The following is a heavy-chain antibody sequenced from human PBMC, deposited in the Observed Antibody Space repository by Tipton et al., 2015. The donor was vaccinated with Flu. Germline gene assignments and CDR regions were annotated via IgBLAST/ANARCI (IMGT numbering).Heavy chain of an antibody. D-gene: IGHD2/OR15-2a*01. J-gene: IGHJ5*02. CDR1: GGSISDYY. Sequence: TLSLTCSLPGGSISDYYYTWIRQPPGKGLEWIGSIFYTGNTDYSPSLKSRVTISLDTSKNQFSLELTSMTAADTAVYYCARVNRSWLVPWGQGTLVTVSS. CDR2: IFYTGNT. CDR3: ARVNRSWLVP. V-gene: IGHV4-59*13.